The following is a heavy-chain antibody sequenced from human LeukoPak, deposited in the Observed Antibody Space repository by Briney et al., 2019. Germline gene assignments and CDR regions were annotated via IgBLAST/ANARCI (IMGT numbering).Heavy chain of an antibody. CDR3: ARGGSSYGYAY. V-gene: IGHV1-2*02. D-gene: IGHD5-18*01. J-gene: IGHJ4*02. Sequence: ASVKVSCKASGYTFTDYYNQWVRQAPGQGLEWMGWINPNSGDTNYAQKFQGRVTMTRDTSISTAYMELTGLQSDDTALYYCARGGSSYGYAYWGQGAQVTVSS. CDR2: INPNSGDT. CDR1: GYTFTDYY.